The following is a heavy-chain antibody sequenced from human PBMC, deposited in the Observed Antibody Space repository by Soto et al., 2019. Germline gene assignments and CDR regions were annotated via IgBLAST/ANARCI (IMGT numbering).Heavy chain of an antibody. CDR1: GFTFSSYA. V-gene: IGHV3-23*01. J-gene: IGHJ6*03. Sequence: EVQLLESGGGLVQPGGSLRLSCAASGFTFSSYAMSWVRQAPGKGLEWVSAISGSGGSTYYADSVKGRFTISRDNSKNTLYLQMNSLRAEDTAVYYCANSRDYYYYYYMDVWGKGTPVTVSS. CDR2: ISGSGGST. CDR3: ANSRDYYYYYYMDV.